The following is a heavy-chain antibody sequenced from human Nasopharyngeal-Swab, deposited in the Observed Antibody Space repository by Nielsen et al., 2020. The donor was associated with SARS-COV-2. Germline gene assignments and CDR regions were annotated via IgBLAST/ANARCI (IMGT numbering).Heavy chain of an antibody. J-gene: IGHJ3*02. D-gene: IGHD5-12*01. CDR2: ISYDGSNK. CDR1: GFTFSSYA. Sequence: GESLKISCAASGFTFSSYAMSWVRQAPGKGLEWVAVISYDGSNKYYADSVKGRFTISRDNSKNTLYLQMNSPRAEDTAVYYCARDPDVDIVATDAFDIWGQGTMVTVSS. CDR3: ARDPDVDIVATDAFDI. V-gene: IGHV3-30-3*01.